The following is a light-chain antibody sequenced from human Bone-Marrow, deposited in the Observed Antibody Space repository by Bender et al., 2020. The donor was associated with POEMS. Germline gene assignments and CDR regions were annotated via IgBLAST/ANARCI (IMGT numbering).Light chain of an antibody. CDR2: EVS. Sequence: QSALTQPASVSGSPGQSITFSCTGTSSDVGNYNYVSWYQQHPGKAPKLMIYEVSHRPSGVSNRFSGSKSANTASLTISGLQAEDEADFYCQSYDSSLSVYVFGTGTKVTVL. J-gene: IGLJ1*01. V-gene: IGLV2-14*01. CDR3: QSYDSSLSVYV. CDR1: SSDVGNYNY.